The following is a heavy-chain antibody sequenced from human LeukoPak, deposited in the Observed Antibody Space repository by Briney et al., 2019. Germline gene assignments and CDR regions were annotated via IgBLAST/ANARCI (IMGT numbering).Heavy chain of an antibody. CDR3: ARLSLLLPDAFDI. D-gene: IGHD1-26*01. Sequence: ASVKVSCKASGYTFTSYDINWVRQATGKGLEWMGWMNPNSGNTGYAQKFQGRVTITRNTSISTAYMELSSLRSEDTAVYYCARLSLLLPDAFDIWGQGTMVTVSS. V-gene: IGHV1-8*03. CDR1: GYTFTSYD. CDR2: MNPNSGNT. J-gene: IGHJ3*02.